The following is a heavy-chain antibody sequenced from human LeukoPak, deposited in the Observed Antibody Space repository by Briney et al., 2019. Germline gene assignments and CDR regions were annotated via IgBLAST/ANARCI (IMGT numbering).Heavy chain of an antibody. CDR2: IWYDGSNK. CDR3: ARGQEYYYDSSAYSKFDY. D-gene: IGHD3-22*01. V-gene: IGHV3-33*01. J-gene: IGHJ4*02. CDR1: GFTFNNYG. Sequence: GGSLGLSCAASGFTFNNYGVHWVRQAPGKGLEWVAAIWYDGSNKYYADSVKGRFTISRDNSKNTLYLQMNSLRAEDTALYYCARGQEYYYDSSAYSKFDYWGQGTLVTVSS.